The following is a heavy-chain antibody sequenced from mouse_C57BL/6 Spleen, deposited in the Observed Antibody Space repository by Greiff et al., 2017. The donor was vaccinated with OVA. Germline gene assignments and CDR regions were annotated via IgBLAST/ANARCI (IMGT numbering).Heavy chain of an antibody. CDR3: ASGGTGLDD. V-gene: IGHV1-50*01. D-gene: IGHD3-3*01. J-gene: IGHJ2*01. CDR2: IDPSDSYT. CDR1: GYTFTSYW. Sequence: VQLQQPGAELVKPGASVKLSCKASGYTFTSYWMQWVKQRPGQGLEWIGVIDPSDSYTNYNQKFKGKATLTVDTSSSTAYMQLSSLTSADSAVSYCASGGTGLDDWGQGTTLTVSS.